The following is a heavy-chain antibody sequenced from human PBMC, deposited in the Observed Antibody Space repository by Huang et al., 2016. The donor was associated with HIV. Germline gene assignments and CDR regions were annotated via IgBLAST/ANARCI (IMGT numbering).Heavy chain of an antibody. Sequence: QVQLQQWGAGLLKPSETRSLPCAVYGGSFSGDYWSWIRQRPGKGVEWIGEINHSGSTKYNPSLKSRVTISVDTSKNQFSLNLRSVTAADTAVYYCARTGGGKLDYWGQGTLVTVSS. V-gene: IGHV4-34*01. CDR3: ARTGGGKLDY. CDR1: GGSFSGDY. D-gene: IGHD2-15*01. J-gene: IGHJ4*02. CDR2: INHSGST.